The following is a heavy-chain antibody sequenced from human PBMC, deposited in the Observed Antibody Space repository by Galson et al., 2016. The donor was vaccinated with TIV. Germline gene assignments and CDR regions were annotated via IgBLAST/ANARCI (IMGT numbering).Heavy chain of an antibody. CDR3: ARDRLSVLTAILFDY. V-gene: IGHV1-18*04. CDR1: GYTFTSYG. Sequence: SVKVSCKASGYTFTSYGISWVRQAPGQRLEWMGWISTYNGNTNYAQKLQGRVSMTTDTSTSTAYMELRGLRSDDTAVYYRARDRLSVLTAILFDYWGQGTLVTVSS. D-gene: IGHD2-21*02. CDR2: ISTYNGNT. J-gene: IGHJ4*02.